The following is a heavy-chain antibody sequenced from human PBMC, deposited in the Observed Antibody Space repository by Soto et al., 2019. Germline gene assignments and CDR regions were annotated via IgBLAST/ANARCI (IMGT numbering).Heavy chain of an antibody. CDR3: AKDRGYYSSSWPFY. J-gene: IGHJ4*02. Sequence: GASVKVSCKASGYTFTNYTIHWVRQAPGQRLGWMGWINAGNGDTKYSQKFQGRVAITRDTSASTAYMELSSLRAEDTAVYYCAKDRGYYSSSWPFYWGQGTLVTVS. D-gene: IGHD6-13*01. CDR2: INAGNGDT. V-gene: IGHV1-3*01. CDR1: GYTFTNYT.